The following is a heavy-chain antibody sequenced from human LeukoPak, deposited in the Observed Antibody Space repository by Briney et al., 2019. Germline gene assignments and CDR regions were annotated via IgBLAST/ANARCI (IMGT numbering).Heavy chain of an antibody. CDR1: GFTFSDHY. Sequence: PGGSLRLSCAASGFTFSDHYMDWVRQAPGKGLEWVGRTRNKANSYTTEYAASVKGRFTISRDDSKNSLYPQMNSLKTEDTAVYYCARSGIAVAGPPYYYYYGMDVWGKGTTVTVSS. J-gene: IGHJ6*04. CDR3: ARSGIAVAGPPYYYYYGMDV. V-gene: IGHV3-72*01. CDR2: TRNKANSYTT. D-gene: IGHD6-19*01.